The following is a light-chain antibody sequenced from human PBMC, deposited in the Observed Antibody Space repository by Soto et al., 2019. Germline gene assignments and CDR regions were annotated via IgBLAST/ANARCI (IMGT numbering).Light chain of an antibody. CDR1: QSVSSN. CDR3: QQYNNWPPWT. CDR2: GAS. J-gene: IGKJ1*01. V-gene: IGKV3-15*01. Sequence: EIVMTQSPATLSVSPGERATLSCRASQSVSSNLAWYQQKPGQAPRLLIYGASTRATGIPARFSGSGSGTEFTLTISSLQSEDFAAYYCQQYNNWPPWTFSQGTKVEIK.